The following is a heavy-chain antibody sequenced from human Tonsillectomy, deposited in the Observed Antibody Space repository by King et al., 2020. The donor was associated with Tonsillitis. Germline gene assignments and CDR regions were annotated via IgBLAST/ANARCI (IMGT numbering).Heavy chain of an antibody. Sequence: VQLVESGGVLVQPGGSLRLSCAASGFTFISYAMSWVRQAPGKGLEWVSAVSGSGGSTYDADSVKGRFTISRDNSKNTLHLQMNSLRAEDTAVYYCAKDVAVAGGVLYFDYWGQGTLVTVSS. CDR1: GFTFISYA. V-gene: IGHV3-23*04. CDR2: VSGSGGST. J-gene: IGHJ4*02. CDR3: AKDVAVAGGVLYFDY. D-gene: IGHD6-19*01.